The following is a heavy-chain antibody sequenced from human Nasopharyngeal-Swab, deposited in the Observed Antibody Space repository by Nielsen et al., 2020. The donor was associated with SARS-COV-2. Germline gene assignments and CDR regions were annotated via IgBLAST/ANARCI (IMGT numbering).Heavy chain of an antibody. CDR2: IGTAGDT. CDR1: GFTFSSYD. V-gene: IGHV3-13*01. CDR3: ARDWRWLQSSWCFDY. D-gene: IGHD5-24*01. J-gene: IGHJ4*02. Sequence: GGSLRLSCAASGFTFSSYDMHWVRQATGKGLEWVSAIGTAGDTYYPGSVKGRFTISRENAKNSLYLQMNSLRAEDTAVYYCARDWRWLQSSWCFDYWGQGTLVTVSS.